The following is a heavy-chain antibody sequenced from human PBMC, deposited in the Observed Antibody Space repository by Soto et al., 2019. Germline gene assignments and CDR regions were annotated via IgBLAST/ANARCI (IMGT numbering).Heavy chain of an antibody. V-gene: IGHV1-46*01. CDR2: INPSGGST. J-gene: IGHJ6*02. CDR1: GYTFTSYY. D-gene: IGHD6-19*01. Sequence: GASVKVSCKASGYTFTSYYMHWVRQAPGQGLEWMGIINPSGGSTSYAQKFQGRVTMTRDTSTSTVYMELSSLRSEDTAVYYCARGNGKPFRGCSRYYYGMDVWGQGTTVTVS. CDR3: ARGNGKPFRGCSRYYYGMDV.